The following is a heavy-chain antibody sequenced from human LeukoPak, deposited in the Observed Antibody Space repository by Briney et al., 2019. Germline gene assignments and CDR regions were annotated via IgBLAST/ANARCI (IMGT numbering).Heavy chain of an antibody. CDR3: ASGSSSGYDMGY. J-gene: IGHJ4*02. Sequence: SETLSLTCAVYGGSFSGYYWSWIRQPPGKGLEWIGEINHSGSTNYNPSLKSRVIISVGTSKNQFSLKLSSVTAADTAVYYCASGSSSGYDMGYWGQGTLVTVSS. V-gene: IGHV4-34*01. CDR1: GGSFSGYY. CDR2: INHSGST. D-gene: IGHD5-12*01.